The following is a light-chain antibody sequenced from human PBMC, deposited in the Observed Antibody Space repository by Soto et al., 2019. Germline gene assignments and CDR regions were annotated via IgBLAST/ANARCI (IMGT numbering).Light chain of an antibody. J-gene: IGLJ1*01. CDR1: SFNIGANYD. CDR2: GDN. V-gene: IGLV1-40*01. CDR3: QSYDSSLNRV. Sequence: QSVLSQPPSVSGAPGQRITISCTGSSFNIGANYDVHWYRQVPGTAPKLLMSGDNNRPSGVADRFSGSKSGTSASLAITRLQAEDEADYYCQSYDSSLNRVFGTGTKLTVL.